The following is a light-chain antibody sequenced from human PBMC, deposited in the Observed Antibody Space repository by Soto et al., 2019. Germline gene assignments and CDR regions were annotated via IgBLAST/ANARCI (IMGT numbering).Light chain of an antibody. Sequence: QSVLTQPPSVSGAPGQRVTISCTGSNSNIGAGYDVHWYQHLPGTAPKLLIYGNSNRPSGVPDRLSGSKSGTSASLAITGLQADDEADYYCQSYDSSMSGYYVIGTGTKVTVL. J-gene: IGLJ1*01. CDR1: NSNIGAGYD. V-gene: IGLV1-40*01. CDR3: QSYDSSMSGYYV. CDR2: GNS.